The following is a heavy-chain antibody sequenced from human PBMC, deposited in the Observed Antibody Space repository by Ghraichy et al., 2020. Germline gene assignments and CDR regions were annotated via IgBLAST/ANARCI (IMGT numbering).Heavy chain of an antibody. CDR1: GFTFSSYA. CDR2: ISGSGGST. J-gene: IGHJ5*02. D-gene: IGHD1-26*01. Sequence: GESLNIYCAASGFTFSSYAMSWVRQAPGKGLEWVSAISGSGGSTYYADSVKGRFTISRDNSKNTLYLQMNSLRAEDTAVYYCAKAGWGLGATSWFDPWGQGTLVTVSS. CDR3: AKAGWGLGATSWFDP. V-gene: IGHV3-23*01.